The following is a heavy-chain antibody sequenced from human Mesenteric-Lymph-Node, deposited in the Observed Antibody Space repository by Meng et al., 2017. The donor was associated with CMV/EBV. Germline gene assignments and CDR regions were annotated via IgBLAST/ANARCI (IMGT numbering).Heavy chain of an antibody. Sequence: GESLKISCQVSGYSFTNYRIAWVRQMPGKGLEWMGIINPGDSDTRYSPSFLGQVIISADKSINTAYLHWKTLRASDSAMYYCAISPPLWDAFTWLDPWGQGTLVTVSS. CDR1: GYSFTNYR. J-gene: IGHJ5*02. CDR2: INPGDSDT. D-gene: IGHD3-10*01. CDR3: AISPPLWDAFTWLDP. V-gene: IGHV5-51*01.